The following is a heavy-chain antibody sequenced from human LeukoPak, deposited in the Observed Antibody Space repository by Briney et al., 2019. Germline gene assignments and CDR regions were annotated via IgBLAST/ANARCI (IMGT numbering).Heavy chain of an antibody. CDR3: ARSGSIAARQVVNWFDP. D-gene: IGHD6-6*01. J-gene: IGHJ5*02. Sequence: GESLQISCKGSGYSFTSYWIGWVRQMPGKGLEWMGSIYSGGSDTRYSPSFQGQVTISADKSISTAYLQWSSLKASDTAMYYCARSGSIAARQVVNWFDPWGQGPLVTVSS. V-gene: IGHV5-51*01. CDR1: GYSFTSYW. CDR2: IYSGGSDT.